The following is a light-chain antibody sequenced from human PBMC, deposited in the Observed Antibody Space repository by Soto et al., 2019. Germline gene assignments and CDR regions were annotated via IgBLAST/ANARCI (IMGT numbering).Light chain of an antibody. CDR3: QQYDKWPPVT. CDR2: GAS. CDR1: QSVSNK. V-gene: IGKV3-15*01. J-gene: IGKJ5*01. Sequence: IVMTQSPATLSLSPGERATLSCRASQSVSNKLAWYQHKPGQAPRLLISGASARATDVPTRFSGIVSGTEFTLTISSLQPEDFAVYYCQQYDKWPPVTFCQGTRLEI.